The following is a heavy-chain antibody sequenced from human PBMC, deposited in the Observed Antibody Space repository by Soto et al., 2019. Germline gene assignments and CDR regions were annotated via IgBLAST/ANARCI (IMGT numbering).Heavy chain of an antibody. Sequence: ASLRIYCTPAQYAFTGYSMHWVRQAPGQGLEWMGWINLNSGGTNYAQKFQGWVTMTRDTSISTAYMELSRLRSDDTAVYYCARMYSYYYGMDVWGQGTTVTVSS. V-gene: IGHV1-2*04. J-gene: IGHJ6*02. CDR3: ARMYSYYYGMDV. D-gene: IGHD2-8*01. CDR2: INLNSGGT. CDR1: QYAFTGYS.